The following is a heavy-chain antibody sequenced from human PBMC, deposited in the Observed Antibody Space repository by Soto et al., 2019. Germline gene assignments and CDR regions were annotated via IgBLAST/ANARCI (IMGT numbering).Heavy chain of an antibody. CDR1: GFTFSSYA. CDR3: AKARNWNDDYYGMDV. Sequence: EVQLLESGGGLVQPGGSLRLSCAASGFTFSSYAMSWVRQAPGKGLEWVSAISGSGGSTYYADSVKGRFTISRDNSKNPLYLQMNSLRAEDTAVYYCAKARNWNDDYYGMDVWGQGTTVTVSS. V-gene: IGHV3-23*01. D-gene: IGHD1-20*01. CDR2: ISGSGGST. J-gene: IGHJ6*02.